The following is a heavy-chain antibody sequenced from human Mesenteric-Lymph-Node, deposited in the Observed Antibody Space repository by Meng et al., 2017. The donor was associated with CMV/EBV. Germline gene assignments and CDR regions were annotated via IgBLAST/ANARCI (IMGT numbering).Heavy chain of an antibody. CDR1: GFTFSSYE. J-gene: IGHJ4*02. D-gene: IGHD3-16*01. Sequence: GESLKISCAASGFTFSSYEMNWVRQVTGKGLEWLSYISGDGGTIYYVDSVKGRFTTSRDNAKNSLYMEMNSLRVEDTAVYYCARDLGGSWRLWDYWGQGTLVTVSS. CDR3: ARDLGGSWRLWDY. CDR2: ISGDGGTI. V-gene: IGHV3-48*03.